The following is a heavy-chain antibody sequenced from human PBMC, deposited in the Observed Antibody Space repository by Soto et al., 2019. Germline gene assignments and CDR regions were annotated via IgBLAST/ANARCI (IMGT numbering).Heavy chain of an antibody. J-gene: IGHJ5*02. Sequence: QVQLQESGPGLVKPSQTLSLTCTVSGGSISSGGYYWSWIRQHPGKGLEWIGHIYYSGSTYYNPSLKSRVTISVDTSKNQFSLKLSSVTAADTAVYYCARHYYGSGSYYISRWFDPWGQGTLVTVSS. D-gene: IGHD3-10*01. V-gene: IGHV4-31*03. CDR1: GGSISSGGYY. CDR3: ARHYYGSGSYYISRWFDP. CDR2: IYYSGST.